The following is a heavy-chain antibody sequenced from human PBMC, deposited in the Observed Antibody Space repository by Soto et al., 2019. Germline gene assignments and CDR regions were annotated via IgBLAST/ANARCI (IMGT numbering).Heavy chain of an antibody. D-gene: IGHD5-12*01. V-gene: IGHV3-23*01. CDR1: GFTFSIYG. J-gene: IGHJ4*02. CDR3: AKGNYSDYSPIDY. Sequence: PGGSLRLSCAASGFTFSIYGMSWVRQAPGKGLEWVSAIGGSGISTYYADSVKGRFTISRDNSKNTLYLQMNSLRAEDTAVYYCAKGNYSDYSPIDYWGQGTLVTVSS. CDR2: IGGSGIST.